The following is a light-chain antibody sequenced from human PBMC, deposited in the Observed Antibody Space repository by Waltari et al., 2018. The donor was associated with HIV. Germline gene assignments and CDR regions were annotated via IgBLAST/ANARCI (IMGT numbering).Light chain of an antibody. Sequence: QSALTQPASVSGSPGQSITISCTGTSSDVGSYNLVSWYQHHPGKAPKLMIFAVTKRPSGVSNRFSGSNAGNTASLTISGLQADDEADYYCCSYAGSSAFVFGTGTKVTVL. CDR1: SSDVGSYNL. J-gene: IGLJ1*01. V-gene: IGLV2-23*02. CDR3: CSYAGSSAFV. CDR2: AVT.